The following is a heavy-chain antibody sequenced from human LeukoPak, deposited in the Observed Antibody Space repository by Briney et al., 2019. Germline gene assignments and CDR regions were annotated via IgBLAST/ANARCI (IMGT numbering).Heavy chain of an antibody. Sequence: GESLKISCEGSGYSFTTYWIGWVRQLPGKGLEWMGIISPGDSDIRYSPSFQGQVTISADKSISTAYLQWTSLKASDTAMYYCARGRYDFGVVPYYFDYWGQGTLVTVSS. CDR2: ISPGDSDI. D-gene: IGHD3-3*01. V-gene: IGHV5-51*01. CDR1: GYSFTTYW. CDR3: ARGRYDFGVVPYYFDY. J-gene: IGHJ4*02.